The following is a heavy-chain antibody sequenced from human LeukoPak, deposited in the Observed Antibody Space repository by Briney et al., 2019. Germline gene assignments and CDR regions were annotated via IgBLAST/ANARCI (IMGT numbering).Heavy chain of an antibody. V-gene: IGHV3-43D*04. Sequence: GGSLRLSCAASGFSFGDFAMQWVRQAPGKGLEWVALINWNASFTHYADSVKGRFTISRDNSKNSLSLQMNSLRPEDTALYYCAKERRGYYMDVWGKGTTVIVSS. CDR2: INWNASFT. CDR1: GFSFGDFA. CDR3: AKERRGYYMDV. J-gene: IGHJ6*03. D-gene: IGHD3-10*01.